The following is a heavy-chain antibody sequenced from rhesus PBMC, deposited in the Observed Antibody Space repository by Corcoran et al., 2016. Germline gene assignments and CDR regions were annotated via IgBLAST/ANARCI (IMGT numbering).Heavy chain of an antibody. V-gene: IGHV4-165*02. J-gene: IGHJ1*01. CDR2: INGVSGKT. D-gene: IGHD3-22*01. CDR1: GGSISGYY. Sequence: QVQLQESGPGLVKPSETLSLTGAVSGGSISGYYWNWIRQTPGKGLVWIGSINGVSGKTAYNPSLQSRVTISRDTSKYRFSLNLNSVTAADTAVYYCARWSGHFDFWGQGALVTVSS. CDR3: ARWSGHFDF.